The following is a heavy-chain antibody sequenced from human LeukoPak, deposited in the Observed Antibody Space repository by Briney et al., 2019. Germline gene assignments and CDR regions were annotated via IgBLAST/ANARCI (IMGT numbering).Heavy chain of an antibody. Sequence: GGSLRLSCAASGFTFSSYWMNWVRQAPGKGLVWVSRINTDGGRIRYADSVKGRFTISRDNANNTLYLQMNSLRAGDTAVYYWARDLGGNCNHWGQGTRVTVSS. J-gene: IGHJ5*02. D-gene: IGHD4-23*01. CDR2: INTDGGRI. CDR3: ARDLGGNCNH. CDR1: GFTFSSYW. V-gene: IGHV3-74*01.